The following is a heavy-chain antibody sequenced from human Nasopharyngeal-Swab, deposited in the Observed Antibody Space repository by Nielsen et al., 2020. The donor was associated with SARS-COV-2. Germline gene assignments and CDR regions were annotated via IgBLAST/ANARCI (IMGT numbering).Heavy chain of an antibody. CDR2: ISSSSSYI. CDR3: ARVVGSYYGVDV. D-gene: IGHD3-10*01. CDR1: GFTFSSYN. J-gene: IGHJ6*02. V-gene: IGHV3-21*01. Sequence: GESLKISCAASGFTFSSYNMNWVRQAPGKGLEWVSSISSSSSYIYYADSVKGRFTISRDNSKNTLYLQMNSLRAEDTAVYYCARVVGSYYGVDVWGQGTTVTVSS.